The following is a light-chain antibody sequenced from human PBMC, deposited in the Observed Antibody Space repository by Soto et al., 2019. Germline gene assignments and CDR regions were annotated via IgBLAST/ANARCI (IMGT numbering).Light chain of an antibody. V-gene: IGLV1-40*01. CDR1: SSNLGADND. Sequence: QSVLTQPPSVSGAPGQRVTISCTGSSSNLGADNDVHWYQQLPGTAPKLLIYGHNNRPSGVPDRFSASKSGTSASLAITGLQAEDEADYYCQSYDTTLSGSVFGGGTKLTVL. CDR2: GHN. J-gene: IGLJ3*02. CDR3: QSYDTTLSGSV.